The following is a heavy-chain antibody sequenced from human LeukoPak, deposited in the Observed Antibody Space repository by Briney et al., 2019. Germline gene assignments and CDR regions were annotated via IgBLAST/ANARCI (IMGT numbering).Heavy chain of an antibody. D-gene: IGHD4-17*01. CDR2: TYSGGST. CDR3: ASRYGDYGYGMDV. CDR1: GFTVSGNY. Sequence: PGGSLRLSCAASGFTVSGNYMSWVRQALGKGLKWVSFTYSGGSTYYAESVKGRFTVSRHNSKNTLYLQMNSLRGEDTAVYYCASRYGDYGYGMDVWGQGTTVTVSS. J-gene: IGHJ6*02. V-gene: IGHV3-53*04.